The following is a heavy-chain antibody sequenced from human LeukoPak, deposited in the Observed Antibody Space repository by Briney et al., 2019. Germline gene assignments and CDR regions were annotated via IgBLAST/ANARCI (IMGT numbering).Heavy chain of an antibody. CDR2: INPTGGST. Sequence: ASVTVSCKASGYTFTSYGISWVRQAPGQGLEWMGLINPTGGSTSYAQKFQGRVTMTRDTSTSTVYMELSSLRSEDTAVYYCARGGAVRYFDWLLSTSFDYWGQGTLVTVSS. CDR1: GYTFTSYG. V-gene: IGHV1-46*01. J-gene: IGHJ4*02. CDR3: ARGGAVRYFDWLLSTSFDY. D-gene: IGHD3-9*01.